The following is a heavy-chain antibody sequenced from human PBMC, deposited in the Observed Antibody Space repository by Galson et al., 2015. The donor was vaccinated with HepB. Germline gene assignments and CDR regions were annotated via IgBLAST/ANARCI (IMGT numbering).Heavy chain of an antibody. V-gene: IGHV1-2*02. CDR2: INPNSGGT. CDR3: ARGGGLFDFDF. CDR1: GYTFTAYY. J-gene: IGHJ4*02. Sequence: SVTVSCKASGYTFTAYYLHWVRQAPGQGLAWMGWINPNSGGTNYAQKFQGRVSMTRDTSISTAYMELSSLRSDDTAVFYCARGGGLFDFDFWGQGTLVTVSS. D-gene: IGHD3/OR15-3a*01.